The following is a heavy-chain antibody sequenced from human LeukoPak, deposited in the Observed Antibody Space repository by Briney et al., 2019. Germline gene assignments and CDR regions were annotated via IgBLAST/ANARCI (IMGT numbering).Heavy chain of an antibody. Sequence: SETLSLTCTVSGGSISSSSYYWGWIRQPPGKGLEWIGSIYYSGSTYYNPSLKSRVTISVDTSKNQFSLKLSSVTAADTAVYYCARVDHYYYGMDVWGQGTTVTVSS. V-gene: IGHV4-39*01. CDR3: ARVDHYYYGMDV. CDR1: GGSISSSSYY. J-gene: IGHJ6*02. CDR2: IYYSGST.